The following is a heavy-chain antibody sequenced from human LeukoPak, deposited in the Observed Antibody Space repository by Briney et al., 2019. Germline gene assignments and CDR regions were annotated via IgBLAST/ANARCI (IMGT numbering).Heavy chain of an antibody. V-gene: IGHV4-4*07. CDR3: ARDSRLWYSSGWYYFDY. D-gene: IGHD6-19*01. CDR2: IYTSGST. Sequence: PSETLSLTCTVSGGSLRSYFWSWIRQPAGEGLEWIGRIYTSGSTNYNPSLKSRVTMSVDTSKNQFSLKLSSVTAADTAVYYCARDSRLWYSSGWYYFDYWGQGTLVTVSS. J-gene: IGHJ4*02. CDR1: GGSLRSYF.